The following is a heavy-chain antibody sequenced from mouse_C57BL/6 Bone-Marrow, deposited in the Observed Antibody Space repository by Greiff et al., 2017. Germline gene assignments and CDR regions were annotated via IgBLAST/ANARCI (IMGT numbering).Heavy chain of an antibody. Sequence: EVQLQQSGTVLARPGASVKMSCKTSGYTFTSYWMHWVKQRPGQGLEWIGAIYTGNSDTSYNQKFKGKAKLAAVPSASTAYMELSSLTNEDSAVYDSTRAVTGAGFDYWGQGTTLTVSS. CDR3: TRAVTGAGFDY. CDR1: GYTFTSYW. V-gene: IGHV1-5*01. D-gene: IGHD4-1*01. J-gene: IGHJ2*01. CDR2: IYTGNSDT.